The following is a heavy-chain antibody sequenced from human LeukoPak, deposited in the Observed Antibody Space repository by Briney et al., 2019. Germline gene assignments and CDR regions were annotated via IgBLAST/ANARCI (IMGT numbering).Heavy chain of an antibody. CDR3: AKEASGYGYYFDY. J-gene: IGHJ4*02. Sequence: GGSLRLSCAASGFTFSSYTMGWVRQAPGKGLEWVSTITTSDGNTYYADSVKGRFTVSRDNSKNTLYLQMNSLRAEDTAVYYCAKEASGYGYYFDYWGQGTLVTVSS. D-gene: IGHD3-10*01. V-gene: IGHV3-23*01. CDR1: GFTFSSYT. CDR2: ITTSDGNT.